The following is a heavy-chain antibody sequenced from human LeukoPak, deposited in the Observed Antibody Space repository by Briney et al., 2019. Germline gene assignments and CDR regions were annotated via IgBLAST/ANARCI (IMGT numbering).Heavy chain of an antibody. CDR3: ARDTTPYSGYDLDY. CDR2: ANPNSGDT. D-gene: IGHD5-12*01. Sequence: ASVKVSCKASGYTFTGYYLHWVRQAPGQGLEWMGCANPNSGDTNYAQKFQGSVTMTRDTSISTVYMELSRLRSDDTAVYYCARDTTPYSGYDLDYWGRGTLVTVSS. V-gene: IGHV1-2*02. CDR1: GYTFTGYY. J-gene: IGHJ4*02.